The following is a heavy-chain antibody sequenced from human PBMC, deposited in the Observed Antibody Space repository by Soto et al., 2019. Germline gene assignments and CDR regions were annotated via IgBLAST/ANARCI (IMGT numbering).Heavy chain of an antibody. CDR2: INHSGST. CDR3: YSSSSFNYYYGMDV. D-gene: IGHD6-6*01. J-gene: IGHJ6*02. CDR1: GGSFSGYY. V-gene: IGHV4-34*01. Sequence: PSETLSLTCAVYGGSFSGYYWSWIRQPPGKGLEWIGEINHSGSTNYNPSLKSRVTISVDTSKNQFSLKLSSVTAADTAVYYCYSSSSFNYYYGMDVWGQGTTVTGS.